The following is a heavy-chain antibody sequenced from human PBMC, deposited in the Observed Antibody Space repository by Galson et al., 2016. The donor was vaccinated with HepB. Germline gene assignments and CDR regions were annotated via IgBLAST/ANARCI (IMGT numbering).Heavy chain of an antibody. V-gene: IGHV3-21*06. CDR2: ISSSSSYI. CDR3: VRGLYEFWGGYRPDTFDL. J-gene: IGHJ3*01. D-gene: IGHD3/OR15-3a*01. Sequence: SLRLSCAASGFTFSSYSMNWVRQAPGKGLEWVSSISSSSSYIYYADSVKGRFTISRDNAKNSMDLQMNGPREDDTAVYFCVRGLYEFWGGYRPDTFDLWGQGTMVTVSS. CDR1: GFTFSSYS.